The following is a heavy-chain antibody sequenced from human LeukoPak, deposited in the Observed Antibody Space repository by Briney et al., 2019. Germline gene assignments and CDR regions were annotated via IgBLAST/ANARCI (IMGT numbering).Heavy chain of an antibody. Sequence: SETLSLTCTVSGGSISSFYWSWIRQPPGKGMEWIGYIYYSGNTNYNPSLKNRVAISVDTPKNKFSLKLSSVTAADTAAYYCARGYSGSYGRFDYWGQGTLVTVSS. J-gene: IGHJ4*02. CDR2: IYYSGNT. D-gene: IGHD1-26*01. CDR1: GGSISSFY. V-gene: IGHV4-59*01. CDR3: ARGYSGSYGRFDY.